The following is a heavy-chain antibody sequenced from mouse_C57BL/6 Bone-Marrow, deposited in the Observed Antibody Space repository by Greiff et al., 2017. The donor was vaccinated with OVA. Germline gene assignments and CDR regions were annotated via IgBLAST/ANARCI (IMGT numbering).Heavy chain of an antibody. CDR2: INPSNGGT. CDR3: ARGLVLRSYYYAMDY. CDR1: GYTFTSYW. D-gene: IGHD1-1*01. J-gene: IGHJ4*01. Sequence: VKLQQPGTELVKPGASVKLSCKASGYTFTSYWMHWVKQRPGQGLEWIGNINPSNGGTNYNEKFKSKATLTVDKSSSTAYMQLSSLTSEDSAVYYCARGLVLRSYYYAMDYWGHGTSVTVSS. V-gene: IGHV1-53*01.